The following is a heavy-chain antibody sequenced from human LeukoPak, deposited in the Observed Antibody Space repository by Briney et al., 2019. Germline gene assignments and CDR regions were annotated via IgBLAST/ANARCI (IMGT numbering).Heavy chain of an antibody. CDR2: IKQAGSDP. V-gene: IGHV3-7*01. J-gene: IGHJ4*02. CDR1: GFTFSNYW. Sequence: PGGSLRLSCAVSGFTFSNYWVTWVRQTPGKGLEFVANIKQAGSDPYYVDSVKGRFTISRDNAKNSLYLQMNSLRAEDTAVYYCATYTEGYFDYWGQGTLVTVSS. CDR3: ATYTEGYFDY.